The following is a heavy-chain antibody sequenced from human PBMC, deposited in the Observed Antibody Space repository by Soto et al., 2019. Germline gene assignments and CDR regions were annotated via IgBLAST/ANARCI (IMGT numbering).Heavy chain of an antibody. Sequence: VGSLRLSCAASGFTFSSYAMSWVRQAPGKGLEWVSAISGSGGSTYYADSVKGRFTISRDNSKNTLYLQMNSLRAEDTAVYYCAKDDPYSSSSDYYYGMDVWGQGTTVTVSS. CDR2: ISGSGGST. CDR1: GFTFSSYA. V-gene: IGHV3-23*01. J-gene: IGHJ6*02. CDR3: AKDDPYSSSSDYYYGMDV. D-gene: IGHD6-6*01.